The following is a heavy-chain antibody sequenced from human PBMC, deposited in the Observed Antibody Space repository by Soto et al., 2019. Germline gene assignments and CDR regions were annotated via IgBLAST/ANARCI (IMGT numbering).Heavy chain of an antibody. J-gene: IGHJ4*02. Sequence: QVQLVQSGAEVKKPGSSVKVSCKASGGTFSTYIINWVRQAPGQGLEWMGRIIPVLGLANYAQKFQGRVTITADKATSTAYMDLSSLKSEGTAMYYCTRGSGGGFVDWGQGTLVTVSS. D-gene: IGHD1-26*01. CDR2: IIPVLGLA. CDR1: GGTFSTYI. V-gene: IGHV1-69*02. CDR3: TRGSGGGFVD.